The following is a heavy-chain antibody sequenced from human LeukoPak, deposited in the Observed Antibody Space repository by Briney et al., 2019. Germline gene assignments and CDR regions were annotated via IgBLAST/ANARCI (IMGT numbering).Heavy chain of an antibody. CDR2: IYPGDSDT. D-gene: IGHD6-19*01. V-gene: IGHV5-51*01. J-gene: IGHJ3*01. Sequence: GSLKISCKVSGYSFPNYWIGWVRQMPGKGLEWMGIIYPGDSDTRYSPSFQGQVTISADKSISTAYLQWSSLKASDTAMYYCARPDSSGWYSAFDAWGQGTMVTVSS. CDR1: GYSFPNYW. CDR3: ARPDSSGWYSAFDA.